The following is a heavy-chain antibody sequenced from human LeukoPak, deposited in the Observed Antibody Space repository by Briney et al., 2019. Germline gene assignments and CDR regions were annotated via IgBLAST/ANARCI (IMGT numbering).Heavy chain of an antibody. CDR2: IWYDGSNK. J-gene: IGHJ6*03. CDR1: GFTFSSYG. D-gene: IGHD4-17*01. V-gene: IGHV3-33*06. Sequence: GGSLRLSCAASGFTFSSYGMHWVRRAPGKGLEWVAVIWYDGSNKYYADSVKGRFTISRDNSKNTLYLQMNSLRAEDTAVYYCAKENYGDYVAHYYYYYMDVWGKGTTVTVSS. CDR3: AKENYGDYVAHYYYYYMDV.